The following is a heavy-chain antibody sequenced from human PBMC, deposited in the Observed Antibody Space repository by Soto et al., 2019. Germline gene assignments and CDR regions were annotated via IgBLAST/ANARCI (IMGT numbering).Heavy chain of an antibody. J-gene: IGHJ4*02. D-gene: IGHD3-10*01. CDR3: ARSPRWTVRRIDQYYFDY. V-gene: IGHV3-21*01. CDR2: ISSSGSST. CDR1: GFTFSSYS. Sequence: EVQLVESGGGLVKPGGSLRLSCAASGFTFSSYSMNWVRQAPGKGLEWVSSISSSGSSTYYADSVKGRFTISRDNAKNSLCLQVNSLRAEDTAVYFCARSPRWTVRRIDQYYFDYWGQVTLVTVSS.